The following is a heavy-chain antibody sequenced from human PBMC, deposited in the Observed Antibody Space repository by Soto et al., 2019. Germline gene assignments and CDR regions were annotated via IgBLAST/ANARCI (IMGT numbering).Heavy chain of an antibody. CDR1: GGSVSSGSYY. D-gene: IGHD3-22*01. Sequence: PSETLSLTCTVSGGSVSSGSYYWSWIRHPPGKGLEWIGYIYYSGSTNYNPSLKSRVTISVDTSKNQFSLKLSSVTAADTAVYYCARVDYYDSSGYLPFDYWGQGTLVTVSS. J-gene: IGHJ4*02. CDR2: IYYSGST. CDR3: ARVDYYDSSGYLPFDY. V-gene: IGHV4-61*01.